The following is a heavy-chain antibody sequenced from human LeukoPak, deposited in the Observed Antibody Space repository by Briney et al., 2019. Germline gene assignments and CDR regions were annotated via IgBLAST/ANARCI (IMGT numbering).Heavy chain of an antibody. Sequence: GGSLRLSCAASGFTFSSYAMSWVRQAPGKGLEWVSSISSSSSYIYYADSVKGRFTISRDNAKNSLYLQMNSLRAEDTAVYYCARFFVGGQSAAEFDYWGQGTLVTVSS. CDR1: GFTFSSYA. V-gene: IGHV3-21*01. CDR3: ARFFVGGQSAAEFDY. J-gene: IGHJ4*02. D-gene: IGHD6-13*01. CDR2: ISSSSSYI.